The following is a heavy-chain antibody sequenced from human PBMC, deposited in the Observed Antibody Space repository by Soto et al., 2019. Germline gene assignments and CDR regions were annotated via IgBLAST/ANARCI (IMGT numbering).Heavy chain of an antibody. J-gene: IGHJ4*02. CDR1: GNTPPEIS. CDR2: VDPEDGKR. Sequence: GASMKVFWKVSGNTPPEISIHSGRQAPRKGLEWMGGVDPEDGKRIYAQKFQGRVTMTEDTSTDTSYMELNSLRSEDTAVYYCATGRGVDRRLEWGQGTLVTVSS. CDR3: ATGRGVDRRLE. D-gene: IGHD3-10*01. V-gene: IGHV1-24*01.